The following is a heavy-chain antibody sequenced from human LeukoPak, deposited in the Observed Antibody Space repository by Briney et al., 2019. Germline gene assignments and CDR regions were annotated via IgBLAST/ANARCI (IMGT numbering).Heavy chain of an antibody. V-gene: IGHV3-30-3*01. J-gene: IGHJ5*02. CDR3: AREGSYYDSSGYRTT. D-gene: IGHD3-22*01. CDR2: ISYDGSNK. CDR1: GFTFSSYA. Sequence: PGGSLRLSCAASGFTFSSYAMHWVRQAPGKGLEWVAVISYDGSNKYYADSVKGRFTISRDNSKNTLYLQMNSLRAEDTAVYYCAREGSYYDSSGYRTTWGQGTLVTVSS.